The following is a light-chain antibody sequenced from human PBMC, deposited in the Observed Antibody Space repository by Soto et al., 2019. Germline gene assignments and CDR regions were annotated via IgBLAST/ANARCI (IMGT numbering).Light chain of an antibody. CDR1: SSDVGGYNY. V-gene: IGLV2-14*01. CDR3: SSNRSSNTSVV. J-gene: IGLJ2*01. Sequence: QSVLTQPASVSGSPGQSITISCTGSSSDVGGYNYVSWYQQHPGKAPKLMIYEVSNRPSGVSNRFSGSKSGNTASLTISGLQAEDEADYYCSSNRSSNTSVVFGGGTKVTVL. CDR2: EVS.